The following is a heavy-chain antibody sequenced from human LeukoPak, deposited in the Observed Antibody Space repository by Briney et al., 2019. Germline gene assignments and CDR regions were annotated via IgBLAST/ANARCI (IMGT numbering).Heavy chain of an antibody. CDR3: ARVDDILTGPFDY. CDR1: GGSVSSGSYY. D-gene: IGHD3-9*01. V-gene: IGHV4-61*01. CDR2: IYYSGST. Sequence: PSETLSLTCTVSGGSVSSGSYYRSWIRQPPGKGLEWIGYIYYSGSTNYNPSLKSRVTISVDTSKNQFSLKLSSVTAADTAVYCCARVDDILTGPFDYWGQGTLVTVSS. J-gene: IGHJ4*02.